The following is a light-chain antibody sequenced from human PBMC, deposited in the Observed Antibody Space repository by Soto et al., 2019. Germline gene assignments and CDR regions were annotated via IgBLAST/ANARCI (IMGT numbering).Light chain of an antibody. CDR1: SSDVGAYNY. J-gene: IGLJ1*01. Sequence: QSVLTQPASVSGSPGQSITISCTGTSSDVGAYNYVSWYQQHPGKAPKLIIYEVSNRPAGVSNRFSGSKSGNTASLTISGLQAEDEADYHCSSYTSSTTYVFATGTKVT. CDR2: EVS. V-gene: IGLV2-14*01. CDR3: SSYTSSTTYV.